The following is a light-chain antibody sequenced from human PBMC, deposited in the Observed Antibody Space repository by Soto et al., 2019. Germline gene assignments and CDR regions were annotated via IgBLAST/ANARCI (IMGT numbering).Light chain of an antibody. CDR2: DVS. Sequence: QSALTQPASVSGSPGQSITISCTGTSSDIGGYNYVSWYQHHPGKAPKLIIFDVSRWPSGVSNRFSASKSGNTASLTISGRQAEDEADYYCSSYRSGATYVFGTGTKLTVL. J-gene: IGLJ1*01. V-gene: IGLV2-14*03. CDR1: SSDIGGYNY. CDR3: SSYRSGATYV.